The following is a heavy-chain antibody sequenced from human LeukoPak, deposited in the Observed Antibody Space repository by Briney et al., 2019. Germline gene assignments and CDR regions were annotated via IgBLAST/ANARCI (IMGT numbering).Heavy chain of an antibody. CDR3: ARDDYSDSPTYYNGMDV. Sequence: GGSLRLSCAASGFTFSAYTMNWVRQAPGNGLEWVSSMSGIGGFVHYADSVKGRFTISRDNAKSSLYLQMNSLRAEDTAVYFCARDDYSDSPTYYNGMDVWGRGTAVTVSS. V-gene: IGHV3-21*01. J-gene: IGHJ6*02. CDR1: GFTFSAYT. CDR2: MSGIGGFV. D-gene: IGHD4/OR15-4a*01.